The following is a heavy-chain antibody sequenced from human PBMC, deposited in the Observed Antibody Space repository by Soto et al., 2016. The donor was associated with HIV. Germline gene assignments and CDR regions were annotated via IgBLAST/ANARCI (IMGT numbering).Heavy chain of an antibody. V-gene: IGHV3-15*01. CDR1: GFTFSNAW. J-gene: IGHJ4*02. D-gene: IGHD4-17*01. CDR2: IKSKTDGGTT. Sequence: VQLVESGGGLVKPGGSLRLSCAASGFTFSNAWMSWVRQAPGKGLEWVGRIKSKTDGGTTDYAAPVKGRFTISRDDSKNTLYLQMNSLKTEDTAVYYCTAHHTVTTYNYWGQGTLVTVSS. CDR3: TAHHTVTTYNY.